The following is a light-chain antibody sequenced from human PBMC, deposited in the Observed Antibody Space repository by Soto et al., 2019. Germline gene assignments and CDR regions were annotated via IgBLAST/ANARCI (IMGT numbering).Light chain of an antibody. Sequence: EIVLTQSPPTLSLSPGERATLSCRASQSVSSYLAWYQQKPGQAPRLLIYDTSNRATGIPARFSGSGSGTAFTLTISSLEAEDFAVYYCQQRSNWPPITFGQGTRLEI. J-gene: IGKJ5*01. CDR1: QSVSSY. CDR3: QQRSNWPPIT. CDR2: DTS. V-gene: IGKV3-11*01.